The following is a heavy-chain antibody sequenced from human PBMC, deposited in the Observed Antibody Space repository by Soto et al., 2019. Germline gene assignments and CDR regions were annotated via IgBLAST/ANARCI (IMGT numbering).Heavy chain of an antibody. CDR2: IWFDGSNK. D-gene: IGHD3-10*01. Sequence: GGSLRLSCAASGFTFSNYGMHWVRQAPGKGLEWVAVIWFDGSNKNYGDSVKGRFTICRDNSENTLYLQMNSLRTEDTTVYYCVRSQGRFYGSGSYKGLDVWGKGTTVTVSS. J-gene: IGHJ6*04. V-gene: IGHV3-33*01. CDR3: VRSQGRFYGSGSYKGLDV. CDR1: GFTFSNYG.